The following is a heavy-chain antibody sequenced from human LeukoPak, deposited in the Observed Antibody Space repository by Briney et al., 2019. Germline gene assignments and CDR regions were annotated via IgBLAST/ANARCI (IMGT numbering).Heavy chain of an antibody. J-gene: IGHJ4*02. CDR1: GLVFNNYA. V-gene: IGHV3-23*01. CDR3: AKEPPYIAVAGTCFDY. CDR2: ISGSGGST. D-gene: IGHD6-19*01. Sequence: GGSLRLSCAASGLVFNNYAMSWVRLSPGKGLEWVSAISGSGGSTYYADSVKGRFTISRDNSKNTLYLQMNSLRAEDTAVYYCAKEPPYIAVAGTCFDYWGQGTLVTVSS.